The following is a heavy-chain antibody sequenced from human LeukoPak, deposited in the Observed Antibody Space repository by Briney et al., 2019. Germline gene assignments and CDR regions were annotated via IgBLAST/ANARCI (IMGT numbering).Heavy chain of an antibody. Sequence: SVKVSCKASGYTFTGYYMHWVRQAPGQGLEWMGGIIPIFGTANYAQKFQGRVTITADESTSTAYMELSSLRSEDTAVYYCANHCSSTSCSTNYWGQGTLVTVSS. J-gene: IGHJ4*02. CDR1: GYTFTGYY. CDR3: ANHCSSTSCSTNY. CDR2: IIPIFGTA. D-gene: IGHD2-2*01. V-gene: IGHV1-69*13.